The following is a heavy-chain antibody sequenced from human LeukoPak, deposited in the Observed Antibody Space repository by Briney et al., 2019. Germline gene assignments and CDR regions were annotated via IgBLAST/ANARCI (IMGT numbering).Heavy chain of an antibody. V-gene: IGHV3-7*01. CDR3: ARDYDYYDSSGHYDAFDI. CDR1: EFTFGNYW. J-gene: IGHJ3*02. CDR2: INQAGSVK. D-gene: IGHD3-22*01. Sequence: GGSLRLSCITSEFTFGNYWMTWVRQAPGKGLEWVANINQAGSVKNYVDSVKGRFTISRDNAKNSLYLQMSSLRAEDTAVYYCARDYDYYDSSGHYDAFDIWGQETMVTVSS.